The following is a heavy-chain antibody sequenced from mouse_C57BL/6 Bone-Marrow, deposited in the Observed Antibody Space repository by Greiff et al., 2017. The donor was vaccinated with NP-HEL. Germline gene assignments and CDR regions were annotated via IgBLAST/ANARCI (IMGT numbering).Heavy chain of an antibody. CDR2: ISDGGSYT. CDR1: GFTFSSYA. CDR3: ARYYDGYCGYAMDY. D-gene: IGHD2-3*01. Sequence: EVNLVESGGGLVKPGGSLKLSCAASGFTFSSYAMSWVRQTPEKRLEWVATISDGGSYTYYPDNVKGRFTISRDNAKNNLYLQMSHLKSEDTAMYYCARYYDGYCGYAMDYWGQGTSVTVSS. J-gene: IGHJ4*01. V-gene: IGHV5-4*03.